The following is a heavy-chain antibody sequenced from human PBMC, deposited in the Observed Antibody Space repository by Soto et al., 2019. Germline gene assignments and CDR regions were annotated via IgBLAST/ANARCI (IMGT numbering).Heavy chain of an antibody. CDR1: GLTFTKYW. V-gene: IGHV3-74*03. Sequence: GGSLRLSCSASGLTFTKYWMHWVRQAPGKGLVWVSHITSEGKTTTYADSVKGRFTVSRDNDRNSVYLEMNSLRTEDTALYLCAKVSTQHSWNDGLDSRGKGXLVTVYS. J-gene: IGHJ4*02. D-gene: IGHD1-20*01. CDR2: ITSEGKTT. CDR3: AKVSTQHSWNDGLDS.